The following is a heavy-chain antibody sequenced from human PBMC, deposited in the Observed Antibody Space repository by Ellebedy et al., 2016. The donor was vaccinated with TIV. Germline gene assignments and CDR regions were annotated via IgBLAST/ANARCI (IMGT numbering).Heavy chain of an antibody. Sequence: AASVKVSCKVSGYTLTELSMHWVRRAPGQGLEWMGWISAYNGNTNYAQKLQGRVTMTTDTSTSTAYMELRSLRSDDTAVYYCARASGSYYPNWFDPWGQGTLVTVSS. CDR2: ISAYNGNT. CDR3: ARASGSYYPNWFDP. V-gene: IGHV1-18*01. D-gene: IGHD1-26*01. J-gene: IGHJ5*02. CDR1: GYTLTELS.